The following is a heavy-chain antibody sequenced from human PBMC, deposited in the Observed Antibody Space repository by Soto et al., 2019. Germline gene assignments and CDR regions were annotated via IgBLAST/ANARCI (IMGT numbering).Heavy chain of an antibody. V-gene: IGHV4-4*07. J-gene: IGHJ5*02. Sequence: SETLSLTCTVSGGSIISYYWICMRQAAGKGLEWIGRIYTSGSTNYNPSLKSRVTMSVDTSKNQFSLKLSSVTAADTAVYYCARDRIVVVPAANLNWFDPWGQGTLVTVSS. D-gene: IGHD2-2*01. CDR3: ARDRIVVVPAANLNWFDP. CDR1: GGSIISYY. CDR2: IYTSGST.